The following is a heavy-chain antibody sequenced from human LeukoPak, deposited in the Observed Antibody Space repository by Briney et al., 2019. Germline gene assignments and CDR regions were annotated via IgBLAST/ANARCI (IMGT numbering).Heavy chain of an antibody. CDR1: GFIFSSYG. V-gene: IGHV3-23*01. Sequence: GGSLRLSCAASGFIFSSYGMSWVRQAPGQGLEWVSAISGSVRSTYYSDSVKGRFTISKDTSKNTLYLQMNSLRAEDTAVYYCANGPQYNILTGFYKVRSHLDYWGQGTLVTVSS. CDR2: ISGSVRST. J-gene: IGHJ4*02. CDR3: ANGPQYNILTGFYKVRSHLDY. D-gene: IGHD3-9*01.